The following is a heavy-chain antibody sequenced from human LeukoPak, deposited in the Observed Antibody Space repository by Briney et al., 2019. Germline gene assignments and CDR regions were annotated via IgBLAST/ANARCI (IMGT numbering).Heavy chain of an antibody. CDR1: GFTFSSYS. CDR3: ARVQYYYDSSGDYYFDY. V-gene: IGHV3-21*01. Sequence: GGSLRLSCAASGFTFSSYSMTWVRQAPGKGLEWVSSISSSSSYMYYADSVKGRFTISRDNAKNSLYLQMNSLRAEDTAVYYCARVQYYYDSSGDYYFDYWGQGTLVTVSS. D-gene: IGHD3-22*01. CDR2: ISSSSSYM. J-gene: IGHJ4*02.